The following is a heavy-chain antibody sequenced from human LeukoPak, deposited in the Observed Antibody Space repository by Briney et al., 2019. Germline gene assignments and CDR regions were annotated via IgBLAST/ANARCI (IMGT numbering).Heavy chain of an antibody. V-gene: IGHV3-9*01. CDR2: ISWNSGSI. D-gene: IGHD6-19*01. CDR1: GFTFDDYA. J-gene: IGHJ4*02. CDR3: VLAVAGRWGDY. Sequence: GGSLRLSCAASGFTFDDYAMHWVRQAPGKGLEWVSGISWNSGSIGYADSVKGRFTISRDNAKNSLYLQMNSLRAEDTALYYCVLAVAGRWGDYWGQGTLVTVSS.